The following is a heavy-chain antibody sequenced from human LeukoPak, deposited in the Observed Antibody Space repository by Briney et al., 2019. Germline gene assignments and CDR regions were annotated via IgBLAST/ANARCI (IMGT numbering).Heavy chain of an antibody. J-gene: IGHJ4*02. D-gene: IGHD3-22*01. CDR3: ARESYYYESSGYYPYYFDY. V-gene: IGHV4-59*01. Sequence: SETLSLTCTVSGGSISSYYWSWIRQPPWKGLEWIGYIYYSGSTNYNPSLKSRVTISVDTSENHFSPKLSSVTAADTAVYYCARESYYYESSGYYPYYFDYWGQGILVTVSP. CDR2: IYYSGST. CDR1: GGSISSYY.